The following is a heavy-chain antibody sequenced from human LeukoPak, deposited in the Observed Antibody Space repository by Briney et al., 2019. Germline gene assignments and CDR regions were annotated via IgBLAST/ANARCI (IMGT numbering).Heavy chain of an antibody. Sequence: SETLSLTCTVSGGSISSSSYYWGWIRQPPGKGLEWIGSIYYSGSTYYNPSLKSRVTISVDTSKNQFSLKLSSVTAADTAVYYCARHPFVYYDILTGDFDYWGQGTLVTVSS. J-gene: IGHJ4*02. CDR1: GGSISSSSYY. V-gene: IGHV4-39*01. CDR3: ARHPFVYYDILTGDFDY. D-gene: IGHD3-9*01. CDR2: IYYSGST.